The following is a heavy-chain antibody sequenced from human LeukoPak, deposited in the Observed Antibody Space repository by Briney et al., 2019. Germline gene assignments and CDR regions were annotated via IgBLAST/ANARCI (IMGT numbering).Heavy chain of an antibody. D-gene: IGHD3-10*01. J-gene: IGHJ6*02. V-gene: IGHV3-33*01. Sequence: GGSLRLSCAASGFTFSSYGMHWVRRAPGKGLEWVAVIWYDGSNKYYADSVKGRFTISRDNSKNTLYLQMNSLRAEDTAVYYCARDGSGSYFYYYYGMDVWGQGTTVTVSS. CDR3: ARDGSGSYFYYYYGMDV. CDR1: GFTFSSYG. CDR2: IWYDGSNK.